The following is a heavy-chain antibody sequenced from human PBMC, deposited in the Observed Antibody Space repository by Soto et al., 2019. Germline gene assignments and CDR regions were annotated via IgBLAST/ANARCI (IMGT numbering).Heavy chain of an antibody. CDR1: GFTFSSYG. J-gene: IGHJ6*02. CDR3: ARDLLSSWYYIYGMDV. Sequence: QVQLVESGGGVVQPGRSLRLSCAASGFTFSSYGMHWVRQAPGKGLEWVAVIWYDGSNKYYADSVKGRFTISRDNSKNRLYLQMNSLRAEDTAVYYCARDLLSSWYYIYGMDVWGQGTTVTVSS. CDR2: IWYDGSNK. V-gene: IGHV3-33*01. D-gene: IGHD6-13*01.